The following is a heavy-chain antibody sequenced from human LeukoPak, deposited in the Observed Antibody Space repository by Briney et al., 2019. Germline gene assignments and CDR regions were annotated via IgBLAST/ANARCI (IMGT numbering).Heavy chain of an antibody. V-gene: IGHV1-8*01. CDR3: AKEVSGSGSYGMDV. CDR1: GYTFTSYD. J-gene: IGHJ6*03. CDR2: MNPNSGNT. Sequence: ASVKVSCKASGYTFTSYDINWVRQATGQGLEWMGWMNPNSGNTGYAQKFQGRVTMTRNTSISTAYMELSSLRAEDTAVYYCAKEVSGSGSYGMDVWGKGTTVTVSS. D-gene: IGHD3-10*01.